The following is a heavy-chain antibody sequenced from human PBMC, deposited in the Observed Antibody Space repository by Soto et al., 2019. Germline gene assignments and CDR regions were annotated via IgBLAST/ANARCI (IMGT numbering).Heavy chain of an antibody. Sequence: QVQLVESGGGVVQPGRSLRLSCAASGFTFSSFAMHWVRQAPGKGLEWLAVISSDVVNYYYAETVKGRFTISSDNSKNTLYLQMNSLRNEDTAVKYCARGGAWTPEGLGYWGQGTLVTVSS. CDR2: ISSDVVNY. CDR1: GFTFSSFA. J-gene: IGHJ4*02. CDR3: ARGGAWTPEGLGY. D-gene: IGHD2-15*01. V-gene: IGHV3-30-3*01.